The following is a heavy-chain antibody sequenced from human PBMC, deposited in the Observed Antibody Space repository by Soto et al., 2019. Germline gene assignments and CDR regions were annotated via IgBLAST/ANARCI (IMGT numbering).Heavy chain of an antibody. CDR3: AKGMATILGWLDS. CDR2: ITSRGSST. J-gene: IGHJ5*01. CDR1: GFTFSNYA. Sequence: GGSLRLSCAASGFTFSNYAMTWVRQSPGKGMEWVSIITSRGSSTHFADSVKGRFTISRDNSKTTLYLQMNTLRAEDTAVYYYAKGMATILGWLDSWGQGTQVTVSS. D-gene: IGHD5-12*01. V-gene: IGHV3-23*01.